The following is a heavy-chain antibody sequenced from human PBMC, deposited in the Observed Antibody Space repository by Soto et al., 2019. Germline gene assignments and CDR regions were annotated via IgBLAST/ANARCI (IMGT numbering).Heavy chain of an antibody. Sequence: SETLSLTCAVAGGSISTSNWWSWVRQPPGKGLEWIGEVYRTGSTNYNPSLESRLTISVDKSKNQFSLKLTSVTAADTAVYYCARALATIAAAAIFDCWGQGTLVTVS. V-gene: IGHV4-4*02. CDR3: ARALATIAAAAIFDC. D-gene: IGHD6-13*01. CDR2: VYRTGST. CDR1: GGSISTSNW. J-gene: IGHJ4*02.